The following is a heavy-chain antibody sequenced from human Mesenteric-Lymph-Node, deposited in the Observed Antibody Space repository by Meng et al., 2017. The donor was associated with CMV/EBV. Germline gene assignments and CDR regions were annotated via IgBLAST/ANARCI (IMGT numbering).Heavy chain of an antibody. Sequence: GESLKISCAASGFTFSSYWMSWVRQAPGKGLQWVANIMHDGSEKYYVDSVKGRFTISRDNAKNSLYLEMNSLRADDTAVYYCARDRPFYDSSGYYSYYFDNWGQGTPVTV. V-gene: IGHV3-7*01. CDR2: IMHDGSEK. D-gene: IGHD3-22*01. J-gene: IGHJ4*02. CDR1: GFTFSSYW. CDR3: ARDRPFYDSSGYYSYYFDN.